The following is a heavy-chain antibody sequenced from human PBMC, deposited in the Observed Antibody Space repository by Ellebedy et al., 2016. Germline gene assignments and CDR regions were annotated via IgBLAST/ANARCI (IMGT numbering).Heavy chain of an antibody. Sequence: SVKVSCXASGGSFTRYGINWVRQAPGQGLEWMGGIIPLYERIHYAQKFRDRVRITADESTNTVYMELSTLTSEDTAVYYCARDPRPVTASPSYYYYYMDVWGTGTTITVSS. V-gene: IGHV1-69*13. CDR3: ARDPRPVTASPSYYYYYMDV. CDR2: IIPLYERI. CDR1: GGSFTRYG. J-gene: IGHJ6*03. D-gene: IGHD2-21*02.